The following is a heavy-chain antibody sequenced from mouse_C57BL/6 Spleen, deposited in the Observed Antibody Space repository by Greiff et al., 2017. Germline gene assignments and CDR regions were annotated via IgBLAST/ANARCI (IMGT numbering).Heavy chain of an antibody. Sequence: QVQLQQPGAELVKPGASVKMSCKASGYTFTSYWIPWVKQRPGQGLEWIGDIYPGSGSTNYNEKFKSQATLTVDTSSSTAYLQLSRLTSEDSAVYYSARGDYGTSYVGYAMDYWGQGTTVTVSS. CDR3: ARGDYGTSYVGYAMDY. CDR1: GYTFTSYW. V-gene: IGHV1-55*01. CDR2: IYPGSGST. D-gene: IGHD1-1*01. J-gene: IGHJ4*01.